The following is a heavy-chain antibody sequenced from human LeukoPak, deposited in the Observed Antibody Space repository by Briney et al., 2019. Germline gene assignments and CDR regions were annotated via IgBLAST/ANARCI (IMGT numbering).Heavy chain of an antibody. Sequence: GGSLRLSCAASGFTFSSYWMSWVRQAPGKGLEWMANINKDGGEKYYVDSVKGRFTISRDNAKNSLYLQMNSLRADDTAVYYCVKDSPPRYSGSPPAYWGQGTLVTVSS. J-gene: IGHJ4*02. V-gene: IGHV3-7*03. CDR1: GFTFSSYW. CDR2: INKDGGEK. CDR3: VKDSPPRYSGSPPAY. D-gene: IGHD1-26*01.